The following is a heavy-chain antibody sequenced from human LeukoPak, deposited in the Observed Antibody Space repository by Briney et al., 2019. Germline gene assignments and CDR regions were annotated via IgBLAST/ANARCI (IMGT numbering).Heavy chain of an antibody. D-gene: IGHD1-7*01. Sequence: PSQTLSLTCTVSGGSISSGDYYWSWIRQPPGKGLEWIGYIYYSGSTYYNPSLKSRVTISVDTSKNQFSLKLSSVTAADTAVYYCARGTGTTPNAFDIWGQGTMVTVSS. CDR1: GGSISSGDYY. CDR2: IYYSGST. CDR3: ARGTGTTPNAFDI. J-gene: IGHJ3*02. V-gene: IGHV4-30-4*01.